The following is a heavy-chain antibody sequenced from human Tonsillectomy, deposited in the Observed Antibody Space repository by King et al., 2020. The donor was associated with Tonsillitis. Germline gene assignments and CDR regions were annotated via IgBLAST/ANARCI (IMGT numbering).Heavy chain of an antibody. CDR2: LSGSGSST. CDR3: ASASVGLSGSYPLNAFDV. CDR1: GFTFSSYA. Sequence: VQLVESGGGLVQPGGSLRLSCAASGFTFSSYAMSWVRQAPGKGLEWVSTLSGSGSSTYYADSVKGRLTISRDNSKNTPYLQMRSLRAEDTAVYYCASASVGLSGSYPLNAFDVWGQGTMVTVS. D-gene: IGHD1-26*01. V-gene: IGHV3-23*04. J-gene: IGHJ3*01.